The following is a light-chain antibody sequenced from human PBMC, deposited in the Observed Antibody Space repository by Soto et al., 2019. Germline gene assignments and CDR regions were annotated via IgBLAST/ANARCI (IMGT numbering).Light chain of an antibody. J-gene: IGLJ2*01. CDR3: QVWDGGSDQLV. Sequence: SSELSQPPSVSVAPGQTATLTCGGNNIGDKLVHWYQQRPGQAPVLVVFEDRHRPSGIPERFSGSNSGNTATLTISRVEAGDEADYFCQVWDGGSDQLVFGGGTKVTVL. CDR2: EDR. V-gene: IGLV3-21*02. CDR1: NIGDKL.